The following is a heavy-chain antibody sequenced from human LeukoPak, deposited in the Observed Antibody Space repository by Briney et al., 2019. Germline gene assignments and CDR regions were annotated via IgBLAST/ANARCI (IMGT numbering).Heavy chain of an antibody. J-gene: IGHJ4*02. CDR2: IYYSGST. CDR1: DGSISSYY. V-gene: IGHV4-59*01. D-gene: IGHD3-10*01. CDR3: AREGFYGRELFPAFDY. Sequence: SETLSLTCTVSDGSISSYYWTWIRQPPGKGLEWIGYIYYSGSTNYNPSLKSRVTISVDTSKNQFSLKLGSVTAADTAVYYCAREGFYGRELFPAFDYWGQGTLVTVSS.